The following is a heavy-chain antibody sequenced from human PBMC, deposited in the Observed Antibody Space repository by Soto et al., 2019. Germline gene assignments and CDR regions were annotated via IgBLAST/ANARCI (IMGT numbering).Heavy chain of an antibody. CDR2: ISSDESTV. V-gene: IGHV3-11*01. CDR1: GLTFRNYF. CDR3: ATLTAPTDY. Sequence: QVQLVESGGGLVKPGGSLRLSCVASGLTFRNYFMNWIRQAPGKGPEWLSYISSDESTVFYPDSVKGRFTTSRDNAQNSVYLQMNSLRAEDTAVYYCATLTAPTDYWGQGSLVTVSS. J-gene: IGHJ4*02. D-gene: IGHD2-21*02.